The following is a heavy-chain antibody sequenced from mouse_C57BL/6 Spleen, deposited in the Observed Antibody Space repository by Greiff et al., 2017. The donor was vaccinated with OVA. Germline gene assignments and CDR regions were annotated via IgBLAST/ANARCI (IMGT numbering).Heavy chain of an antibody. Sequence: EVMLVESGEGLVKPGGSLKLSCAASGFTFSSYAMSWVRQTPEKRLEWVAYISRGGDYTNYTEKVKGRFTISRDKARNTLYMQMNSLKSEDTAMYYCATVDISGVGDYWGQGTTVTVSA. V-gene: IGHV5S21*01. CDR1: GFTFSSYA. J-gene: IGHJ2*01. D-gene: IGHD3-2*02. CDR3: ATVDISGVGDY. CDR2: ISRGGDYT.